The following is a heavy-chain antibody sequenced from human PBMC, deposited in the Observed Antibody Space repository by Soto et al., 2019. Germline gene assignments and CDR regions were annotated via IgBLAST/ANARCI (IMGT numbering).Heavy chain of an antibody. V-gene: IGHV4-59*08. J-gene: IGHJ5*02. CDR2: ISYIGNT. Sequence: SETLAFTGILSGGSISNYYWSWIRQTPGKGLEWIGYISYIGNTNYKYNPSLESRVTISGDTSKNQFSLKLTSVTAADTAIYYCARFPDYGAYVAPWGQGIRVTVS. CDR1: GGSISNYY. CDR3: ARFPDYGAYVAP. D-gene: IGHD4-17*01.